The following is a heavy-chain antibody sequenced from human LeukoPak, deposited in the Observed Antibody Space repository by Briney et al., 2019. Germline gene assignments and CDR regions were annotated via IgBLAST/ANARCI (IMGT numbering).Heavy chain of an antibody. CDR1: GYTFTGYY. V-gene: IGHV1-2*02. J-gene: IGHJ4*02. CDR3: ARDSGITIFGVVTDLFDY. Sequence: ASVKVSCKASGYTFTGYYMHWVRQAPGQGLEWMGWINPNSGGTNYAQKFQGRVTMTRDTSISTAYMELSRLRSDDTAVYYCARDSGITIFGVVTDLFDYWGQGTLVTVSS. D-gene: IGHD3-3*01. CDR2: INPNSGGT.